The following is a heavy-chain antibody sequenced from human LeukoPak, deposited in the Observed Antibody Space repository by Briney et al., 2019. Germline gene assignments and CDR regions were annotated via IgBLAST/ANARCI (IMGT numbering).Heavy chain of an antibody. D-gene: IGHD1-14*01. CDR3: ASLPDGY. J-gene: IGHJ4*02. Sequence: SETLSLTCAVYGGSFSTYYWSWIRQPPGKGLEWIGEINQSGSTNYNPSLKSRVTISVDTSKNQFSLRLSSVTAADTAVYYCASLPDGYWGQGTLVTVSS. CDR1: GGSFSTYY. CDR2: INQSGST. V-gene: IGHV4-34*01.